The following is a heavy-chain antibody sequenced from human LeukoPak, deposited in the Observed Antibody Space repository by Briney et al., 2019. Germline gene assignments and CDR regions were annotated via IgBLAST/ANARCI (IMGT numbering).Heavy chain of an antibody. CDR2: ISTYDGNT. CDR1: GYTFNTYG. J-gene: IGHJ3*02. Sequence: ASVKVSCKASGYTFNTYGISCGRQAPGQGLEWMGWISTYDGNTNYAQNLQGRVTMTTDTSTRTAYMELRSLRSGDTAVYYCARWSYSSDWYFGTFDIWGQGTTVTISS. CDR3: ARWSYSSDWYFGTFDI. V-gene: IGHV1-18*01. D-gene: IGHD6-19*01.